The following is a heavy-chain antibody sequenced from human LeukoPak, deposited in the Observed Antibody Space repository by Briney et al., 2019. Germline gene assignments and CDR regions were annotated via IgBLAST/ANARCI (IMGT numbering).Heavy chain of an antibody. CDR2: ITNSGGRT. D-gene: IGHD4-23*01. CDR3: AKRYGGDSGWFDP. Sequence: GGSLRLSCAASGFTFSSYAMSWVRQAPAKGLEWVPYITNSGGRTNYADSVKGRFTISRYNSKNTLYLQMNSLTVEYTAVYYCAKRYGGDSGWFDPWGQGTLVTVSS. CDR1: GFTFSSYA. J-gene: IGHJ5*02. V-gene: IGHV3-23*01.